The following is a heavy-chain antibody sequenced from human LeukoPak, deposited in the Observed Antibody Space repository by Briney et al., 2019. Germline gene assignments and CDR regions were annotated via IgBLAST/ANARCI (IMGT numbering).Heavy chain of an antibody. CDR3: ARVGRGSGWYGGDY. Sequence: GGTLRLSCADSGFTFSSYEMNWVRQAPGKGLEWVSYISSSGSTIHYADSVKGRFTISRDNAKNSLYLQMISLRAEDTAVYYCARVGRGSGWYGGDYWGQGTLVTVSS. CDR1: GFTFSSYE. V-gene: IGHV3-48*03. CDR2: ISSSGSTI. D-gene: IGHD6-19*01. J-gene: IGHJ4*02.